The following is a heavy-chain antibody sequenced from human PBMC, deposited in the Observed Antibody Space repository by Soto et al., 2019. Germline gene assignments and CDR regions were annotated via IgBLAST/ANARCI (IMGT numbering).Heavy chain of an antibody. V-gene: IGHV1-46*03. CDR2: INPSGGST. CDR3: SRAPGGHDAFDI. J-gene: IGHJ3*02. CDR1: GYTFTSYY. Sequence: ASVKVSCKASGYTFTSYYMHWVRQAPGQGLEWMGIINPSGGSTSYAQKFQGRVTMTRDTSTSTVYMELSSLRSEDTAVYYCSRAPGGHDAFDIWGQGTMVTVSS.